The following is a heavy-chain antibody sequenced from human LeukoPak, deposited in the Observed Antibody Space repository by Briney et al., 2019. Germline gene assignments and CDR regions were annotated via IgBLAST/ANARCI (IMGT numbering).Heavy chain of an antibody. CDR2: IIPIFGTA. CDR3: ATAYSSSWTNFDY. Sequence: SVKVSCKASGGTFSSYAISWVRQAPGQGLEWMGGIIPIFGTANYAQKFQGRVTITADKSTSTASMELSSLRSEDTAVYYCATAYSSSWTNFDYWGQGTLVTVSS. D-gene: IGHD6-13*01. J-gene: IGHJ4*02. V-gene: IGHV1-69*06. CDR1: GGTFSSYA.